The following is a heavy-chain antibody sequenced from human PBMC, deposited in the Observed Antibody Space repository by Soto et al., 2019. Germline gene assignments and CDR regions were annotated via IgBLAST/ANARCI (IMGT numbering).Heavy chain of an antibody. CDR2: IFPSDSDT. J-gene: IGHJ4*02. Sequence: AGESLKISCECSGYGFSGYWIGWVRQKPGKGLEWLGIIFPSDSDTKYNPSLQGQVTISADKSIATAYLQWSSLKPSDSAVYYCARHLYTTSNGIIFVDSWGPGTPVTVSS. V-gene: IGHV5-51*01. CDR1: GYGFSGYW. CDR3: ARHLYTTSNGIIFVDS. D-gene: IGHD3-3*01.